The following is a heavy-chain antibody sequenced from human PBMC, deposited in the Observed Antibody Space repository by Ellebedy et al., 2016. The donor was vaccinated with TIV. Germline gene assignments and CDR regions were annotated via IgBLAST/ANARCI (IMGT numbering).Heavy chain of an antibody. Sequence: SETLSLTCAVYGGSFSGYYWSWIRQPPGKGLEWIGEINHSGSTNYNPSLKSRVTISVDTSKSQIFLRLSSVTATDTALYYCARHPRMGVFGQELDLWGQGILVTVSS. D-gene: IGHD3-10*02. CDR3: ARHPRMGVFGQELDL. CDR1: GGSFSGYY. CDR2: INHSGST. J-gene: IGHJ5*02. V-gene: IGHV4-34*01.